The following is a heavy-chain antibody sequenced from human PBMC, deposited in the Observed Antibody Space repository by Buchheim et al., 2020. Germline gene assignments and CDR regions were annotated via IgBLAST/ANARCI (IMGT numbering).Heavy chain of an antibody. D-gene: IGHD4-11*01. Sequence: QVHLVESGGDLVKPGGSLRLSCVVSGFPFSDYHMSWIRQAPGKGPEWISHISGSNSLKTHREPVKGRFTISRDNARNLLFLQLNSLRAEDTAIYYCARTVSFYFDSWGQGT. CDR2: ISGSNSLK. J-gene: IGHJ4*02. CDR3: ARTVSFYFDS. V-gene: IGHV3-11*05. CDR1: GFPFSDYH.